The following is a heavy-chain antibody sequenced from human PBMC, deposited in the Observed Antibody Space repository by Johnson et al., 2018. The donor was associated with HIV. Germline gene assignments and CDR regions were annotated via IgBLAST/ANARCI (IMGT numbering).Heavy chain of an antibody. CDR2: IHYDGSNK. CDR1: GFTFSSYG. Sequence: QVQLVESGGGVVQPGGSLRLSCAASGFTFSSYGMHWARQAPGKGLEWVAFIHYDGSNKYYADSVKGRFIISRDNSKNTLLLQMNSRRADDTAVYYCARGGGYWEVIAFDIWGQGTMVTVSS. CDR3: ARGGGYWEVIAFDI. D-gene: IGHD1-26*01. J-gene: IGHJ3*02. V-gene: IGHV3-30*02.